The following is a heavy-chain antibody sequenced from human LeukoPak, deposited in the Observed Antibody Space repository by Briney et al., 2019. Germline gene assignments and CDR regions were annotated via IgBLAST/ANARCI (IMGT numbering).Heavy chain of an antibody. CDR3: AKGASIAVAGPIDY. CDR1: GGSISSSNYY. CDR2: IYYSGST. Sequence: SETLSLTCSVSGGSISSSNYYWGWIRQPPAMGLEWIGSIYYSGSTYDNPSLKSRVTMSVDTSKNQFSLKLSSATAADTAVYYCAKGASIAVAGPIDYWGQGTLVTVSS. D-gene: IGHD6-19*01. J-gene: IGHJ4*02. V-gene: IGHV4-39*01.